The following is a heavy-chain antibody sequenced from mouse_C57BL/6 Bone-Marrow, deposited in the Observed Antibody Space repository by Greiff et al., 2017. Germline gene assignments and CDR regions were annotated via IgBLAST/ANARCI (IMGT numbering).Heavy chain of an antibody. D-gene: IGHD1-1*01. Sequence: QVQLQQSGAELARPGASVKLSCKASGYTFTSYGISWVKQRTGQGLEWIGEIYPRSGNTYYNEKFKGKATLTADKSSSTAYMELRSLTSEDSAVYFCARRYNYGSSPWDFDVWGTGTTVTVSS. CDR2: IYPRSGNT. J-gene: IGHJ1*03. V-gene: IGHV1-81*01. CDR3: ARRYNYGSSPWDFDV. CDR1: GYTFTSYG.